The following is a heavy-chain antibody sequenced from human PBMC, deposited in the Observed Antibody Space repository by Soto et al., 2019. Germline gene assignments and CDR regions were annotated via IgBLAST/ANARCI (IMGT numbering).Heavy chain of an antibody. D-gene: IGHD6-19*01. CDR3: ARVGYSPGCYGLDI. CDR2: IYYCGSS. Sequence: SETLSLTCTVSGGSISSQYWSWIRQPPGKGLEWIGYIYYCGSSNSNPSLKSRVTISVDTSKNQFSLKLSSVTAADTAVYYCARVGYSPGCYGLDIWGQGTMVTVSS. CDR1: GGSISSQY. V-gene: IGHV4-59*11. J-gene: IGHJ3*02.